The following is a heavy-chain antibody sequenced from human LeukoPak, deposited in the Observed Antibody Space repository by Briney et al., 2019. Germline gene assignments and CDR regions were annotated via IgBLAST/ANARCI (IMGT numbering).Heavy chain of an antibody. CDR1: GFTFSSYS. Sequence: PGGSLRLSCAASGFTFSSYSMNWVRQAPGKGLEWVSIIYSGGTTYYADSVKGRFTISRDNGENRLYLQVNSLRAEDTAVYYCARSPQRTFNIWGQGTMVTVSS. J-gene: IGHJ3*02. CDR3: ARSPQRTFNI. CDR2: IYSGGTT. V-gene: IGHV3-53*01.